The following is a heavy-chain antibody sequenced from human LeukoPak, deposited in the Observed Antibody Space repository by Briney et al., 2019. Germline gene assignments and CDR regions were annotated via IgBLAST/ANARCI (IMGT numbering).Heavy chain of an antibody. Sequence: SETLSLTCTVSGYSISSGYQWAWIRQSPGKGLEWIASIHHSGATYYSPSLKSRVTMSVDTSKNQFSLKLSSVTAADTAVYYCAREVAYYFDYWGQGTLVTVSS. CDR2: IHHSGAT. J-gene: IGHJ4*02. V-gene: IGHV4-38-2*02. D-gene: IGHD2-15*01. CDR1: GYSISSGYQ. CDR3: AREVAYYFDY.